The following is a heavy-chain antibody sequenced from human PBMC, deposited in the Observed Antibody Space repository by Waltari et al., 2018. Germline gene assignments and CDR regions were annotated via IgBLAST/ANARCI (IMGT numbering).Heavy chain of an antibody. V-gene: IGHV3-7*01. CDR2: INQDGSEK. CDR1: GLIFSRFW. Sequence: EVQLVESGGTLVQPGGSLRLSCAVSGLIFSRFWMTWVRQAPGKGLEWVANINQDGSEKHYVDSVKGRFTISRDNAKNSLSLQMNSLRAEDTAVYYCASGGHVDYCGQGTLVTVSS. J-gene: IGHJ4*02. CDR3: ASGGHVDY.